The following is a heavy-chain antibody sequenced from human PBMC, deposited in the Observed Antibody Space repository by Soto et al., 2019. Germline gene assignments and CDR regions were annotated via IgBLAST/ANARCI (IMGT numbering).Heavy chain of an antibody. CDR1: GFTFGSYA. CDR2: ISSRGDSA. V-gene: IGHV3-23*01. CDR3: AKSDTALSYGFDP. D-gene: IGHD5-18*01. Sequence: EVQLLESGGDLVQPGGSLRLSCAASGFTFGSYAMIWVRQAPGKGLVWVSTISSRGDSAYYADSVKGRFTVSRDNSMTTLYMQMNSLRAEDTAVYYCAKSDTALSYGFDPWGQGTVVTVSS. J-gene: IGHJ5*02.